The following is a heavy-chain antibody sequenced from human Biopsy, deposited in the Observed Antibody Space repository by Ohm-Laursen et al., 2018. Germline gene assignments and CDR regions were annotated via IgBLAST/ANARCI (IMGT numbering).Heavy chain of an antibody. CDR1: GFSLSTNGMR. CDR2: IDWDDDK. V-gene: IGHV2-70*04. Sequence: TQTLTLTCTFSGFSLSTNGMRVSWIRQSPGKALEWLARIDWDDDKFYSASLRTRLTISKDTSKNQVVLTMTNMHPVDAATYYCARTLWFGDATSWGHYFDSWGQGTLVTVSS. CDR3: ARTLWFGDATSWGHYFDS. J-gene: IGHJ4*02. D-gene: IGHD3-10*01.